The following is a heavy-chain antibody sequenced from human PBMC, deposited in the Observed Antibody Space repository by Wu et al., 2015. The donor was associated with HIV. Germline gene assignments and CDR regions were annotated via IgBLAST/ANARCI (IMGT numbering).Heavy chain of an antibody. D-gene: IGHD1-1*01. CDR3: ARSPVRTGTAPYYFDFR. CDR1: GDTFNNYA. CDR2: TIPVFGTR. Sequence: QVQLVQSGAEVKKPGSSVKVSCKASGDTFNNYAVSWVRQAPGQGLEWMAGTIPVFGTRSYAQKFQGRVAITADESTDTAYMELSGLTYDDTAVYYCARSPVRTGTAPYYFDFRGAREPKSTVSS. J-gene: IGHJ4*02. V-gene: IGHV1-69*12.